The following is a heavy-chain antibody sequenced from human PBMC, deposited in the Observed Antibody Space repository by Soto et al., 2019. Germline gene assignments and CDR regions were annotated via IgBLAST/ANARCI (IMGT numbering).Heavy chain of an antibody. J-gene: IGHJ5*02. Sequence: QVRLVESGGGVVQPGRSLRLSCTASGFSFSSYAMYWFRQPPGKGLEWVAVISKDGMNKNYADSVTGRFTVSRDNANSSLDLQLNSLRGEDTAMYYCARDMYSSDYFVKWFEPWGQGTLVTVSS. CDR3: ARDMYSSDYFVKWFEP. V-gene: IGHV3-30*04. CDR1: GFSFSSYA. CDR2: ISKDGMNK. D-gene: IGHD6-19*01.